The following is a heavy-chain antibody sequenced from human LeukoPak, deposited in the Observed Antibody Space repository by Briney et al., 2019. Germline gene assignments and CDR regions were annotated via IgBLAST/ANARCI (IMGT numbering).Heavy chain of an antibody. CDR1: GGSFSGYH. CDR3: ARLGYCSSTSCFCFDY. J-gene: IGHJ4*02. D-gene: IGHD2-2*01. V-gene: IGHV4-34*01. Sequence: PSETLSLTCAVYGGSFSGYHWSWIRQSPGKGLEWIGEINYSGSTTNYNPSLKSRLTISIDTSKNQLSLKLSSVTAADTAVYYCARLGYCSSTSCFCFDYWGQGTLVTVSS. CDR2: INYSGSTT.